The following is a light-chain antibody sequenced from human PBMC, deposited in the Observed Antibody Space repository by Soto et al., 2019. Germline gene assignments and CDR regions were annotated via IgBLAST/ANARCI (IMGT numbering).Light chain of an antibody. CDR1: QSVSSN. Sequence: EIVLTQSPATLSVSPGERATLSCRASQSVSSNLAWYQQKPGPGQAPRLLIYGASTRATGIPARFSGSGSGTEFTLTISSLQSEDFAVYYCQQYNNWPLTFGGGTKVEIK. J-gene: IGKJ4*01. CDR2: GAS. V-gene: IGKV3D-15*01. CDR3: QQYNNWPLT.